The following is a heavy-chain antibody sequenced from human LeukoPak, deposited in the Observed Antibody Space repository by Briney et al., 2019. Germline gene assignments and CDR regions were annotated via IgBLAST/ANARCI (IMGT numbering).Heavy chain of an antibody. J-gene: IGHJ4*02. CDR1: GFTFTNYG. CDR2: IRHDGNSK. Sequence: GGSLRLSCAASGFTFTNYGMHWVRQTPGKGLEGVAFIRHDGNSKLYADSVQGRFTISRDNSKNEMYLQMDSLRDEDTAVYYCAKGYLGLCTGGSCFHFDYWGQGTLVTVSS. V-gene: IGHV3-30*02. CDR3: AKGYLGLCTGGSCFHFDY. D-gene: IGHD2-15*01.